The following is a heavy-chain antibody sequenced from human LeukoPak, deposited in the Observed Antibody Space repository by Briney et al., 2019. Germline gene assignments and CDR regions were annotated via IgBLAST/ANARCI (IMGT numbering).Heavy chain of an antibody. CDR2: INPNSGGT. D-gene: IGHD3-10*01. CDR1: GYTFTGYY. Sequence: ASVKVSCKASGYTFTGYYMHWVRQAPGQGLEWMGWINPNSGGTKYAQKFQGRVTMTRDMSISTAYVELSRLRSDDTAVYYCARGRSGELTWAFTLDSWGQGTLVTVSS. J-gene: IGHJ4*02. V-gene: IGHV1-2*02. CDR3: ARGRSGELTWAFTLDS.